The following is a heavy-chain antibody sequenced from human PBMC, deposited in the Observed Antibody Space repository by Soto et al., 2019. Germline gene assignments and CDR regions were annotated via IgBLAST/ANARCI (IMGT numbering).Heavy chain of an antibody. V-gene: IGHV3-30-3*01. J-gene: IGHJ6*02. CDR3: ARDRLRYNWNDFPYYYYGMDV. CDR2: ISYDGSNK. D-gene: IGHD1-1*01. Sequence: GGSLRLSCAASGFTFSSYAMHWVRQAPGEGLEWVAVISYDGSNKYYADSVKGRFTISRDNSKNTLYLQMNSLRAEDTAVYYCARDRLRYNWNDFPYYYYGMDVWGQGTTVTVSS. CDR1: GFTFSSYA.